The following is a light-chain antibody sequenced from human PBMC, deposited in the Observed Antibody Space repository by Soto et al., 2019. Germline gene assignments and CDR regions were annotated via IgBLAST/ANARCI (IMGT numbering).Light chain of an antibody. CDR1: QGISSY. V-gene: IGKV1-9*01. J-gene: IGKJ4*02. CDR3: QQLT. Sequence: IQLTQSPSSLSASVGDRVTITCRASQGISSYLAWCQQKPGKAPTLLIYASSTLQSGVASRFSVTGSGTDITLTLSSLQPEDFETDDCQQLTFGGGTKVEIK. CDR2: ASS.